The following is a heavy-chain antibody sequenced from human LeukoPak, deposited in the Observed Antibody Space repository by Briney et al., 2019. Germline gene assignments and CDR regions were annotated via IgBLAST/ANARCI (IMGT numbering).Heavy chain of an antibody. D-gene: IGHD5-18*01. Sequence: GGSVRLPCAASGFTLRNAWMSGVRRAPGKGGEWGGHIKSKTNGVATDYAAPVKGRFTISRDDSKNMLYLQMNSLKTEDTAVYYCTTDHGYSYGHFDYWGQGTLVTVSS. CDR2: IKSKTNGVAT. CDR3: TTDHGYSYGHFDY. V-gene: IGHV3-15*01. CDR1: GFTLRNAW. J-gene: IGHJ4*02.